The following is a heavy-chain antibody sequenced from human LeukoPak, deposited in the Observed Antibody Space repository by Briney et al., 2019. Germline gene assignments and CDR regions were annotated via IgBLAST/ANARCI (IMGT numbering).Heavy chain of an antibody. Sequence: PSETLSLTCTVSGGSISSYYWSWIRQPAGKGLEWIGRIYTSGSTNYNPSLKSRVTMSVDTSKNQFSPKLSSVTAADTAVYYCAREREYDFWSGLFDYWGQGTLVTVSS. CDR1: GGSISSYY. CDR2: IYTSGST. V-gene: IGHV4-4*07. D-gene: IGHD3-3*01. J-gene: IGHJ4*02. CDR3: AREREYDFWSGLFDY.